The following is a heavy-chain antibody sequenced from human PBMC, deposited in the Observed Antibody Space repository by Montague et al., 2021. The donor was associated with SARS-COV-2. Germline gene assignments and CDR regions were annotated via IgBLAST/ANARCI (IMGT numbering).Heavy chain of an antibody. CDR2: IFYSGTT. CDR1: GGSISTTSYY. V-gene: IGHV4-39*07. CDR3: ASDFKNSYAMEV. J-gene: IGHJ6*02. Sequence: SETLSLTCTVSGGSISTTSYYWGWIRQPPGKGLEWIASIFYSGTTYYYPSLRSSVTVSVQTSKNQFSLTVAAVTAADTAIYYCASDFKNSYAMEVWGQGTPVTVSS.